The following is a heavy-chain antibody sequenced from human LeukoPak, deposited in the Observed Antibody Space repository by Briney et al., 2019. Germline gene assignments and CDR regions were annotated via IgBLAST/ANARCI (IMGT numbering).Heavy chain of an antibody. CDR2: INPSGGST. CDR1: GYTFTSYY. Sequence: ASVKVSCKASGYTFTSYYMHWVRQAPGQGLEWTGIINPSGGSTSYAQKFQGRVTMTRDTSTSTVYMELSSLRSEDTAVYYCALLSNYVAGDYWGQGTLVTVSS. V-gene: IGHV1-46*01. J-gene: IGHJ4*02. D-gene: IGHD1-7*01. CDR3: ALLSNYVAGDY.